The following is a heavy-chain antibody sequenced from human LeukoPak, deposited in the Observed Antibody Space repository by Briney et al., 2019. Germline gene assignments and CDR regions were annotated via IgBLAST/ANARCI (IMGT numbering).Heavy chain of an antibody. Sequence: ASVKVSCKASGYTFTSYGISRVRQAPGQGLEWMGWISAYNGNTNYAQKLQGRVTMTTDTSTSTAYMELRSLRSDDTAVYYCARASDSGSYFYYYYGMDVWGQGTTVTVSS. D-gene: IGHD1-26*01. CDR2: ISAYNGNT. V-gene: IGHV1-18*01. CDR1: GYTFTSYG. CDR3: ARASDSGSYFYYYYGMDV. J-gene: IGHJ6*02.